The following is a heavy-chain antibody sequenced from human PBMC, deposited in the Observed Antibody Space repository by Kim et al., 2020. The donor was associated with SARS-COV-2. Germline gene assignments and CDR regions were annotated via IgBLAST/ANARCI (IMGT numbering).Heavy chain of an antibody. CDR3: ARSTVFGVVPDY. CDR2: IWYDGSNK. CDR1: GFSFSSYG. Sequence: GGSLRLSCAASGFSFSSYGMHWVRQAPGKGLEGVAVIWYDGSNKYYADPVKGRFTISRDNSKNTLYLLMNSLRVEDTAVYYCARSTVFGVVPDYWGQG. D-gene: IGHD3-3*01. V-gene: IGHV3-33*01. J-gene: IGHJ4*02.